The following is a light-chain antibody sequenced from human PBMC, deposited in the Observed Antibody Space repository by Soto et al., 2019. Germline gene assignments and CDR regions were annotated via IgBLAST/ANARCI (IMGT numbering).Light chain of an antibody. V-gene: IGKV1-39*01. Sequence: DIQMSQSPSSLSASVGDSVTITCRASETIIDYLNWYQQQPGEAPKLLIFSASSLHSGVPSRLRGSGSGTHFTLTISSLQPEDSATYFCQQSFSTPRTFGQWTNLQAK. CDR3: QQSFSTPRT. CDR1: ETIIDY. CDR2: SAS. J-gene: IGKJ2*01.